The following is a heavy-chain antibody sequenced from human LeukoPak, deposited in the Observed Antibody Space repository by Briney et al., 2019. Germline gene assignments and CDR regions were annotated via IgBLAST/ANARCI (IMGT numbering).Heavy chain of an antibody. Sequence: GGSLRLSCAASGFTFNNYAMSWVRQAPGKGLEWVSAISGGGGSTFYAASVEGRFTISRDSSKNTLFLQVNSLRAEDTAVYYCAKETQLTVSALFDYWGQGTLVTVSS. J-gene: IGHJ4*02. V-gene: IGHV3-23*01. D-gene: IGHD1-1*01. CDR2: ISGGGGST. CDR1: GFTFNNYA. CDR3: AKETQLTVSALFDY.